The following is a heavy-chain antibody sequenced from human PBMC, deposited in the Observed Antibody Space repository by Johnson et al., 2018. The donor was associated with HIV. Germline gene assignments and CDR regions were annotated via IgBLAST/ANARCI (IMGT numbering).Heavy chain of an antibody. CDR2: FYSGGSS. CDR1: GFTFDDYG. Sequence: VQLVESGGGVVRPGGSLRLSCAASGFTFDDYGMSWVRQAPGKGLEWVSVFYSGGSSYYADSVKGRFTISGDNSKNTLYLQMNSVRAEDTAVYYCASIQGGIWGQGTMVTVSS. D-gene: IGHD2-2*02. CDR3: ASIQGGI. V-gene: IGHV3-66*01. J-gene: IGHJ3*02.